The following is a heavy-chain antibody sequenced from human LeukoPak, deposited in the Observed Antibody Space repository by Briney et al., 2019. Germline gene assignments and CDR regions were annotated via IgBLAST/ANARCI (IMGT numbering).Heavy chain of an antibody. CDR3: TTGPWDIVVVPAAIIDY. D-gene: IGHD2-2*01. CDR1: GFTFSNAW. V-gene: IGHV3-15*01. J-gene: IGHJ4*02. CDR2: IKSKTDGGTT. Sequence: GGSLRLSCAASGFTFSNAWMSWVRQAPGRGLEWVSRIKSKTDGGTTDYAAPVKGRFTISRDDSKNTLYLQMNSLKTEDTAVYYWTTGPWDIVVVPAAIIDYWGQGTLVTVSS.